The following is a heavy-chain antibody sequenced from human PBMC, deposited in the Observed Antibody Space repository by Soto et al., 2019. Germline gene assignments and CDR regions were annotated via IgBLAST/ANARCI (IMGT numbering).Heavy chain of an antibody. CDR2: RSYRGST. CDR3: AREGGLAYCGGDCLYNRFDP. Sequence: QVQLQESGPGLVKPSQTLSLTCTVSGGSISSGDYYWSWVRQHPGKGLEWMGSRSYRGSTYYNPSLTSRVTIVVDTSRNQFPLRLSSVTAADSAVYYCAREGGLAYCGGDCLYNRFDPCGQGTLVTVSS. D-gene: IGHD2-21*02. CDR1: GGSISSGDYY. V-gene: IGHV4-31*03. J-gene: IGHJ5*02.